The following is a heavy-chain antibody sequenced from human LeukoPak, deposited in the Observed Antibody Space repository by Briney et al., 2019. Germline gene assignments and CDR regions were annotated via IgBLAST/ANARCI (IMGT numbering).Heavy chain of an antibody. CDR1: GYTFTGYY. D-gene: IGHD5-18*01. J-gene: IGHJ4*02. Sequence: ASVKVSCKASGYTFTGYYIHWVRQAPGQGLEWMGWINPNSSGTNYAQIFQGRVTMTGDTSISTAFMELSRLRFDDTAVYYCARVGGYSPLLPFDYWGQGTLVTVSS. V-gene: IGHV1-2*02. CDR3: ARVGGYSPLLPFDY. CDR2: INPNSSGT.